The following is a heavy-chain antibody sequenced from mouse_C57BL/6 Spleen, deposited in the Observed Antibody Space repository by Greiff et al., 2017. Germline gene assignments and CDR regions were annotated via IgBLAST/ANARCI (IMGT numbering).Heavy chain of an antibody. D-gene: IGHD2-5*01. Sequence: QVQLQQPGAELVKPGASVKMSCKASGYTFTSYWITWVKQRPGQGLEWIGDIYPGSGSTNYNEKFKSKATLTVDTSSSTAYMQVSSLTSEDSAVYYCARETAYYSNEGAMDYWGQGTSVTVSS. J-gene: IGHJ4*01. CDR3: ARETAYYSNEGAMDY. CDR1: GYTFTSYW. CDR2: IYPGSGST. V-gene: IGHV1-55*01.